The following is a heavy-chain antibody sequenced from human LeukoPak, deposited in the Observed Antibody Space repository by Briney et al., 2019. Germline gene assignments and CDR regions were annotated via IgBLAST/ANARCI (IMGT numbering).Heavy chain of an antibody. CDR3: ASPGSRFGELFGADAFDI. V-gene: IGHV5-51*01. Sequence: GESLKISCKGSGYSFTSYWIGWVRQMPGKGLEWMGIIYPGDSDTRYSPSFQGQVTISADKSISTAYLQWSSLKASDTAMYYCASPGSRFGELFGADAFDIWGQGTMVTVSS. D-gene: IGHD3-10*01. CDR1: GYSFTSYW. CDR2: IYPGDSDT. J-gene: IGHJ3*02.